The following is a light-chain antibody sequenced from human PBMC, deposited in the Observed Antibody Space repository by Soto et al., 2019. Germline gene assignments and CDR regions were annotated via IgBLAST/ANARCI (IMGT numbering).Light chain of an antibody. CDR3: SAYTARSTLV. CDR1: SSDVGTYYF. J-gene: IGLJ3*02. V-gene: IGLV2-14*02. CDR2: EGT. Sequence: QSVLTQPASVSGSLGQSITISCTGSSSDVGTYYFVSWYQQHPGKVPKLMIYEGTKRPSGVSDRFSGSKSGNTASLTISGLQPEDEGDYYCSAYTARSTLVFGGGTKLTVL.